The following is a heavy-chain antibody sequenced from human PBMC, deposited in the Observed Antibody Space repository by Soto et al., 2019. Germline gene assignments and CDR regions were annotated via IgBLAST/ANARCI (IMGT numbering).Heavy chain of an antibody. CDR2: FNPVDGVT. Sequence: ASVKVSCKVSGYPLTELSLHWVRQGPGEGLEWMRGFNPVDGVTNYAQKFLGRVTMTEDTSTDTAYMEVSSLTSDDTAVYYCATPTLVRGVLGYWGQGTLVTVSS. J-gene: IGHJ4*02. CDR3: ATPTLVRGVLGY. CDR1: GYPLTELS. D-gene: IGHD3-10*01. V-gene: IGHV1-24*01.